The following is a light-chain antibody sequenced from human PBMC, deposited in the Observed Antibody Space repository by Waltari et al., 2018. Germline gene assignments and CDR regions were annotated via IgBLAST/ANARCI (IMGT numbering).Light chain of an antibody. CDR1: QGLDNW. Sequence: DIQMTPSPSSVSASVGARVTFTCRAVQGLDNWVSWYQQKPGEAPRLLIYYISNLETGVPSRFSGSGSGTDFTLTINSLQPEDYATYYCQQASRFPRTFGGGTKVDVK. J-gene: IGKJ4*01. CDR2: YIS. CDR3: QQASRFPRT. V-gene: IGKV1D-12*01.